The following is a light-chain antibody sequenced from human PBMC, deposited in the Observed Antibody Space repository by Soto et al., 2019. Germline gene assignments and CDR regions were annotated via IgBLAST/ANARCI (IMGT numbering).Light chain of an antibody. V-gene: IGKV3-20*01. CDR2: GAS. CDR1: QSVSSH. J-gene: IGKJ1*01. Sequence: EIVMTQSPATLSVSPWEGATVSCRASQSVSSHLAWYQHKPGQAPRLLIYGASNRATGIPDRFSGSGSGTDFTLTISRLEPEDFAVYYCQQYGSSGTFGQGTKVDI. CDR3: QQYGSSGT.